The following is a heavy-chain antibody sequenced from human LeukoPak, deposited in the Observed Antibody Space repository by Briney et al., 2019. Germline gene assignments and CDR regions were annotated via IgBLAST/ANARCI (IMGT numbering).Heavy chain of an antibody. V-gene: IGHV3-48*03. J-gene: IGHJ6*03. CDR2: ISSSGRTI. Sequence: PGGSLRLSCTASGFTFSNHEMNRVRQAPGKGLEWISYISSSGRTIYYADSVKGRFTISRDNTKNSLYLQMNSLRAEDTAVYYCARGPRRYMDVWGKGTTVTVSS. CDR1: GFTFSNHE. CDR3: ARGPRRYMDV.